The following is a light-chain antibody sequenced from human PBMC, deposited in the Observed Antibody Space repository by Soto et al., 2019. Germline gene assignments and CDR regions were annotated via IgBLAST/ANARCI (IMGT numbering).Light chain of an antibody. J-gene: IGLJ3*02. V-gene: IGLV1-47*01. CDR1: SSNIETNY. CDR2: RNN. CDR3: AVWDGSLSGWV. Sequence: QPVLTQPPSASGTPGQRVTISCSGSSSNIETNYVYWYQQFPGTAPKVLIYRNNQRPSRVPDRFSASKSGTSASLAISGLRSEDEADYYCAVWDGSLSGWVFGGGTKLTVL.